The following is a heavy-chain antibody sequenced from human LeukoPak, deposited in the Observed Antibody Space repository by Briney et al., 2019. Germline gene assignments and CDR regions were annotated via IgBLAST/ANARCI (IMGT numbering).Heavy chain of an antibody. CDR1: GYSISSGYY. CDR2: IYHSGST. V-gene: IGHV4-38-2*02. CDR3: AREAVVYAPAFDI. Sequence: SETLSLTCTVSGYSISSGYYWGWIRQPPGKGLEWIGSIYHSGSTYYNPSLKSRVTISVDTSKNQFSLKLSSVTAADTAVYYCAREAVVYAPAFDIWGQGTMVTVSS. D-gene: IGHD2-8*02. J-gene: IGHJ3*02.